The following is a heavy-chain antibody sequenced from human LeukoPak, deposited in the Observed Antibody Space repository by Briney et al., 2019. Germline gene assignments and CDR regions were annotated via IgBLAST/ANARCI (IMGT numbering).Heavy chain of an antibody. D-gene: IGHD2-21*02. V-gene: IGHV1-46*02. CDR3: ARAPSGGGHIVVVTAIDN. CDR2: INPSGGST. CDR1: GYTFNNYY. Sequence: ASVKVSCKASGYTFNNYYIHWVRQAPGQGLEWRGIINPSGGSTSYAQKFQGSVTMTSDTPTSTVYMELSRLRSEDTAMYYCARAPSGGGHIVVVTAIDNWGQGTLVTVSS. J-gene: IGHJ4*02.